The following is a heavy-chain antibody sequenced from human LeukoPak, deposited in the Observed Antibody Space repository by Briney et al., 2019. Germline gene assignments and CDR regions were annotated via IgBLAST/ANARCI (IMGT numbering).Heavy chain of an antibody. D-gene: IGHD5-24*01. Sequence: SVKVSCKASGFTFTNSAMQWVRQARGQRLEWVGWIVVASGNTKYAQKFQERVTITRDMSTSTAYMELSSLRPEGTAVYYCAAAPIEMQQRGFDYWGQGTLVTVSS. CDR1: GFTFTNSA. V-gene: IGHV1-58*02. J-gene: IGHJ4*02. CDR2: IVVASGNT. CDR3: AAAPIEMQQRGFDY.